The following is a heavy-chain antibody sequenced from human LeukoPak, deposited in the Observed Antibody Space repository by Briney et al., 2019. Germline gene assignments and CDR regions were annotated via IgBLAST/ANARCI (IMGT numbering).Heavy chain of an antibody. J-gene: IGHJ4*02. V-gene: IGHV5-51*01. D-gene: IGHD7-27*01. CDR1: GYSFTSYW. Sequence: GESLKISCRASGYSFTSYWIGWVRHMPGKGLEWMGIIDPSDSETRYTPSFQGQVTISVDKSLTTAYLQWNSLKASDTAMYYCARQTAMGRSGDYWGQGTLVTVSS. CDR2: IDPSDSET. CDR3: ARQTAMGRSGDY.